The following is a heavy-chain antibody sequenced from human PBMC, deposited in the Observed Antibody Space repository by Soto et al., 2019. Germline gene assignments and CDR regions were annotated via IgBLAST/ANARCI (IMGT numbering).Heavy chain of an antibody. CDR3: AAPPRNAFGDYIDY. CDR2: IVVGSGKT. V-gene: IGHV1-58*01. D-gene: IGHD3-10*01. CDR1: GSTFTSSI. J-gene: IGHJ4*02. Sequence: SVKVSCKASGSTFTSSIVQWVRQARGQRLEWIGWIVVGSGKTDYAQKFQERVTITRDMSTSTAYMELSSLRSDDTAVYYCAAPPRNAFGDYIDYWGQGSPVTVSS.